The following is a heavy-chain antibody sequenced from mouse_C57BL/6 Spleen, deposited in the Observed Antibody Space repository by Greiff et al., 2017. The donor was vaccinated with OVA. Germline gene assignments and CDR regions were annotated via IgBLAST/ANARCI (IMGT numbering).Heavy chain of an antibody. Sequence: VQLQQPGAELVKPGASVKMSCKASGYTFTSYWITWVKQRPGQGLEWIGDIYPGSGSTNYNEKFKSKATLTVDTSSSTAYMQLSSLTSEDSAVYYCARFYYDYEYYAMDYWGQGTSVTVSS. J-gene: IGHJ4*01. CDR1: GYTFTSYW. CDR3: ARFYYDYEYYAMDY. CDR2: IYPGSGST. D-gene: IGHD2-4*01. V-gene: IGHV1-55*01.